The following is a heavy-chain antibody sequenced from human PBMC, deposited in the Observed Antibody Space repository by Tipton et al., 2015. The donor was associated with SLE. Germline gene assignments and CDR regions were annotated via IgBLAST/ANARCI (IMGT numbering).Heavy chain of an antibody. CDR3: TRALECPITGYYFDY. Sequence: QLVQSGGGVVQPGRSLRLSCEASGFSFSRYAMHWVRQAPGKGLEWVALIWYDGSHEYYAESLKGRFTISRDNSKNTLYLQMSSLRDEDTALYYCTRALECPITGYYFDYWVHVTLVIVSS. CDR1: GFSFSRYA. D-gene: IGHD3-3*01. V-gene: IGHV3-33*01. J-gene: IGHJ4*01. CDR2: IWYDGSHE.